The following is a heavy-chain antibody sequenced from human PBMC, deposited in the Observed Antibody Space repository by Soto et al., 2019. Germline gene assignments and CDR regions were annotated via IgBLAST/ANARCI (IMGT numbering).Heavy chain of an antibody. V-gene: IGHV4-38-2*01. CDR2: IYHSGST. D-gene: IGHD5-18*01. Sequence: SETLSLTCAVSGYSISSGYYGGWIRQPPGKGLEWIGSIYHSGSTYYNPSLKSRVTISVDTSKNQFSLKLSSVTAADTAVYYCARPRYSLLSEGYFDYWGQGTLVTVSS. J-gene: IGHJ4*02. CDR1: GYSISSGYY. CDR3: ARPRYSLLSEGYFDY.